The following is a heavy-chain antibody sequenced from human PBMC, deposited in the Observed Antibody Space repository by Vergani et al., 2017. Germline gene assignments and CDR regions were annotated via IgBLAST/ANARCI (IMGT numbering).Heavy chain of an antibody. D-gene: IGHD1-26*01. Sequence: HVQLPESGPGLVKPSETLSLTCTVSGGSISSYYWSWIRQPPGKGLEWIGYIYYSGSTNYNPSLKSRVTISVDTSKNQFSLKLSSVTAADTAVYYCARYAVGAEYYFDYWGQGTLVTVSS. CDR3: ARYAVGAEYYFDY. V-gene: IGHV4-59*01. CDR1: GGSISSYY. J-gene: IGHJ4*02. CDR2: IYYSGST.